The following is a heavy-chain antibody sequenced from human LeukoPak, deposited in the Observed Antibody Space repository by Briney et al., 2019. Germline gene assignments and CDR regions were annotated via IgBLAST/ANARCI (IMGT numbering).Heavy chain of an antibody. CDR2: IYYSGTT. Sequence: SETLSLTCTVSGGSISSNSYYWGWIRQPPGRGLEWIGSIYYSGTTYYNPSLKSRVTISVDTSKNQFSLKLSSVTAADTAMYYCSSDDTSSTDYWGQGTLVTASS. J-gene: IGHJ4*02. CDR3: SSDDTSSTDY. D-gene: IGHD6-6*01. V-gene: IGHV4-39*01. CDR1: GGSISSNSYY.